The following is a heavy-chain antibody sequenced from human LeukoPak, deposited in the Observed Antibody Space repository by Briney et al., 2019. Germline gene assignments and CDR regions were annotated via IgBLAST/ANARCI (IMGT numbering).Heavy chain of an antibody. CDR3: AGSFWIGDSVT. J-gene: IGHJ5*02. Sequence: GGSLRLSCAASGFSFSSNEMNWVRQAPGKGLEWVSYISSSGDTIYYADSVQGRFTISRDNAKNSLYLQMNSLRAEDTAIYYCAGSFWIGDSVTWGQGTLVTVSS. CDR2: ISSSGDTI. D-gene: IGHD2-21*02. V-gene: IGHV3-48*03. CDR1: GFSFSSNE.